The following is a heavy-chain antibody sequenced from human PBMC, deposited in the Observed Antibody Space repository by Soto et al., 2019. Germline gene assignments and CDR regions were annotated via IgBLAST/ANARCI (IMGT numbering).Heavy chain of an antibody. CDR2: IIPIFGTA. CDR1: GGTFSSYA. D-gene: IGHD3-22*01. V-gene: IGHV1-69*06. CDR3: ASSPYYYDRSGYYFFFDY. J-gene: IGHJ4*03. Sequence: ASVKVSCKASGGTFSSYAISWVRQAPGQGLEWMGGIIPIFGTANYAQKFQGRVTITADKSTSTAYMELSSLRSEDTAVYYCASSPYYYDRSGYYFFFDYWGQGTTVTVSS.